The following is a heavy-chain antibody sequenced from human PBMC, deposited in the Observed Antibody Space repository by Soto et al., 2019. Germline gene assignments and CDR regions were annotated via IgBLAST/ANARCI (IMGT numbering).Heavy chain of an antibody. V-gene: IGHV3-74*01. D-gene: IGHD6-13*01. CDR3: ARDPRYSSSWYNGETDYYYYGMDV. J-gene: IGHJ6*02. CDR2: INSDGSST. Sequence: GGSLRLSCAASGFTFSSYWMHWVRQAPGKGLVWVSRINSDGSSTSYADSVKGRFTISRDNAKNTLYLQMNSLKAEDTAEYYRARDPRYSSSWYNGETDYYYYGMDVWGQGTTVTVSS. CDR1: GFTFSSYW.